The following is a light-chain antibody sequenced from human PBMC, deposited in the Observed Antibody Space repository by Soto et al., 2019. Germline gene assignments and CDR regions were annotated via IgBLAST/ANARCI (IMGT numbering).Light chain of an antibody. V-gene: IGLV2-14*01. CDR1: STDVGGYNF. J-gene: IGLJ1*01. CDR2: EVT. Sequence: QSVLTQPASVSGSLGQSITMSCTGTSTDVGGYNFVSWYQQHPDKAPKLLIYEVTNRPSGVSNRFSGSKSGNTASLTISGLQAEDEADYYCSSYTSTGTPDFGTGTKVTVL. CDR3: SSYTSTGTPD.